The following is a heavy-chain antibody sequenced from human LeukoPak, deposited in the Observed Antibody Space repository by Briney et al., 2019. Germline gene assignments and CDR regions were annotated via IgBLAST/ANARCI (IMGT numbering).Heavy chain of an antibody. J-gene: IGHJ4*02. CDR1: GFTFSSYA. CDR2: ISGSGGST. D-gene: IGHD6-19*01. CDR3: AKVVGPYSSGWYAYFDY. V-gene: IGHV3-23*01. Sequence: GGSLRLSCAASGFTFSSYAMSWVRQAPGKGLEWVSAISGSGGSTYYADSVKGRFTISRDNPKNTLYLQMNSLRAEDTAVYYCAKVVGPYSSGWYAYFDYWGQGTLVTVSS.